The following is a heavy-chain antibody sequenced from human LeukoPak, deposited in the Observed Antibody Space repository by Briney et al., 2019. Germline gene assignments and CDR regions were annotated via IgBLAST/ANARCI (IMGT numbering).Heavy chain of an antibody. D-gene: IGHD3-22*01. CDR1: GFTFSSYG. J-gene: IGHJ3*02. V-gene: IGHV3-30*03. Sequence: PGGSLRLSCAASGFTFSSYGMHWVRQAPGKGLEWVAVISYDGSNKYYADSVKGRFTISRDNSKNTLYLQMNSLRAEDTAVYYCARGSTMIYAFDIWGQGTMVTVSS. CDR3: ARGSTMIYAFDI. CDR2: ISYDGSNK.